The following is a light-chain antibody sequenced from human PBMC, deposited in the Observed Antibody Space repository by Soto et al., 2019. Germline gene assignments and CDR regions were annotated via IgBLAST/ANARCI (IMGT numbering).Light chain of an antibody. CDR2: KAS. V-gene: IGKV1-5*03. CDR3: QQYKSSSM. Sequence: DIQMTQSPSTLSSCVLDIVTITCRASQSISSWLAWYQQKPGKAPNLLINKASSLQSEVPSRFSGSGSGTEFTLTITSLQTDDFGVYYCQQYKSSSMFGQGTKVDIK. J-gene: IGKJ1*01. CDR1: QSISSW.